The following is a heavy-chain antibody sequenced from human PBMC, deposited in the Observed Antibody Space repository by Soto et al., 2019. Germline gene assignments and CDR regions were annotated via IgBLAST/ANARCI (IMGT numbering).Heavy chain of an antibody. CDR1: GGSISSGGYY. Sequence: QVQLQESGPGLVKPSQTLSLTCTVSGGSISSGGYYWSWIRQHPGKGLEWIGYTYYSGSTYYNPSLKSRVTISVDTSKNQFSLKLSSVTAADTAVYYCARDTQYYYDSSGSNPSDAFDIWGQGTMVTVSS. J-gene: IGHJ3*02. V-gene: IGHV4-31*03. CDR2: TYYSGST. D-gene: IGHD3-22*01. CDR3: ARDTQYYYDSSGSNPSDAFDI.